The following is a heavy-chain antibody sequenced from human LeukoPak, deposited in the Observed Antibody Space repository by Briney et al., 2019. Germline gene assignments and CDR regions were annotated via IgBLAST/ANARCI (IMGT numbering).Heavy chain of an antibody. CDR3: ARGSWPTYYYGSGSYYRGYYFDY. D-gene: IGHD3-10*01. CDR1: GFTFNTYV. CDR2: ISSGGGST. V-gene: IGHV3-23*01. Sequence: GGSLRLSCAASGFTFNTYVMNWVRQAPGKGLEWVSGISSGGGSTYYADSVKGRFTISRDNSKNTLYLQMNSLRAEDTAVYYCARGSWPTYYYGSGSYYRGYYFDYWGQGTLVTVSS. J-gene: IGHJ4*02.